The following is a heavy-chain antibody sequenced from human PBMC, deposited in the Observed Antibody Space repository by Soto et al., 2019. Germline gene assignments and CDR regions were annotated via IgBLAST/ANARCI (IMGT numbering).Heavy chain of an antibody. J-gene: IGHJ4*02. Sequence: QVQLVESGGGLVKPGGSLRLSCAASGFTFSDYYMSWIRQAPGKGLEWVSYISSSGSTIYSADSVKGRFTISRDNAKNSLHIQMNSVRAEDTAVYYCARDWFSSTDDYWGQGTLVTVSS. CDR3: ARDWFSSTDDY. D-gene: IGHD6-13*01. V-gene: IGHV3-11*01. CDR2: ISSSGSTI. CDR1: GFTFSDYY.